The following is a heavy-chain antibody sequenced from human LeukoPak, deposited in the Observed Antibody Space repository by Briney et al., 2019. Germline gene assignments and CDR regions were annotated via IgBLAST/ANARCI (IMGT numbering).Heavy chain of an antibody. CDR3: ARDRIIVGATGNWFDP. J-gene: IGHJ5*02. Sequence: SETLSLTCTVSGGSISSYYWSWIRQPPGKGLEWIGCIYYSGSTNYNPSLKSRVTISVDTSKNQFSLKLSSVTAADTAVYYCARDRIIVGATGNWFDPWGQGTLVTVSS. D-gene: IGHD1-26*01. CDR1: GGSISSYY. V-gene: IGHV4-59*01. CDR2: IYYSGST.